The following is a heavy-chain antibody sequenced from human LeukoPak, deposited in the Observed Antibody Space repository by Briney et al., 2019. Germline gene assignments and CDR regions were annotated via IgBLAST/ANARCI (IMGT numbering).Heavy chain of an antibody. V-gene: IGHV4-4*02. J-gene: IGHJ4*02. CDR3: ARSQYYESSGFFDY. D-gene: IGHD3-22*01. CDR1: GFIFSNAW. CDR2: IYHSGST. Sequence: PGGSLRLSCAASGFIFSNAWMSWVRQPPGKGLEWIGEIYHSGSTNYNPSLKSRVTISVDKSKNQFSLKLSSVTAADTAVYYCARSQYYESSGFFDYWGQGTLVTVSS.